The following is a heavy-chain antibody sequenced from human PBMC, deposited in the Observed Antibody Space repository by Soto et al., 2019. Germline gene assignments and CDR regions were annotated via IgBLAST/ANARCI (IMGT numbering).Heavy chain of an antibody. D-gene: IGHD3-3*01. Sequence: GGSLRLSCAASGFTFSSYSMNWVRQAPGKGLEWVSSISSSSSYIYYADSVKGRFTISRDNAKNSLYLQMNSLRAEDTAVYYCAREPVTIFGVVISRGYYGMDVWGQGTTVTVSS. CDR3: AREPVTIFGVVISRGYYGMDV. J-gene: IGHJ6*02. CDR2: ISSSSSYI. CDR1: GFTFSSYS. V-gene: IGHV3-21*01.